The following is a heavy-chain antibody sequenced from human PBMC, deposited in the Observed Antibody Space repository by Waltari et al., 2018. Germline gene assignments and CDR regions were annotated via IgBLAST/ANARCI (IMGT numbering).Heavy chain of an antibody. CDR3: ARGGGMVQGAWGYFQH. J-gene: IGHJ1*01. CDR1: GGCISSYY. Sequence: QVQLQESGPGLVKPSENLSLTCTVSGGCISSYYWRWIRQPAGKGLEWIGRIYTSGSTNYNPSLKSRVTMSVDTSKNQFSLKLSSVTAADTAVYYCARGGGMVQGAWGYFQHWGQGTLVTVSS. CDR2: IYTSGST. D-gene: IGHD3-10*01. V-gene: IGHV4-4*07.